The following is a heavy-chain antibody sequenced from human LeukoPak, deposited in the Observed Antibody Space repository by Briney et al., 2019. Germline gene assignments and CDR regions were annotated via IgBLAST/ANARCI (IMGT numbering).Heavy chain of an antibody. CDR2: INISGDGT. CDR1: GFTFSKHA. J-gene: IGHJ2*01. Sequence: PGGSVRLSCAASGFTFSKHAMSWVRQAPGKGLEWVSVINISGDGTYYADSVKGRFTISRDNSKNTLYMQMKSLRAEDTAVYYCARRPTSIGYFDVWGRGTLVTVSS. CDR3: ARRPTSIGYFDV. V-gene: IGHV3-23*01.